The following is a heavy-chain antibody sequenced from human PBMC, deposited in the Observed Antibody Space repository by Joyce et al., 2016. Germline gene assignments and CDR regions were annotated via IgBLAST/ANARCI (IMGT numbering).Heavy chain of an antibody. CDR1: EITFSSRW. Sequence: EVQLVESGGGPVQPGGSLRLSCAASEITFSSRWMHLVRQVPGEGLGGVSRILGNGSGATYADSVKGRFTISRDNAKNTLYLQMNSLRAEDTAVYYCARDYYGRIDYWGQGTVVTVSS. J-gene: IGHJ4*02. D-gene: IGHD3-16*01. CDR3: ARDYYGRIDY. V-gene: IGHV3-74*01. CDR2: ILGNGSGA.